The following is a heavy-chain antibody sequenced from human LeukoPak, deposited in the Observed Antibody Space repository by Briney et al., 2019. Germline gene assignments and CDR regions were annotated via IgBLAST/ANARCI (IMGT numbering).Heavy chain of an antibody. J-gene: IGHJ4*02. CDR2: ISYDGSNK. CDR1: GFTFSSYA. V-gene: IGHV3-30-3*01. D-gene: IGHD6-19*01. Sequence: GGSLTLSCAASGFTFSSYAMHCVRQAPGKGLEWVAVISYDGSNKYYADSVKGRFTISRENSKNTLYLQMNSLRAEDTAVYYCARDVAVAGEFDYWGRGTRVSVS. CDR3: ARDVAVAGEFDY.